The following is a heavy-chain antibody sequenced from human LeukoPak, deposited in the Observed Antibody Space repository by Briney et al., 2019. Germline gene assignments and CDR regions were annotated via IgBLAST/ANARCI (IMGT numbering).Heavy chain of an antibody. Sequence: RGSLRLSCAASGFTFSSYEMNWVRQAPGKGLEWVSYISSGGSTVHYADSVKGRFTISRDNAKNSLYLQMNSLRAKDTAVYYCARVIIVGATGIWGQGTMVTVSS. CDR3: ARVIIVGATGI. CDR1: GFTFSSYE. J-gene: IGHJ3*02. V-gene: IGHV3-48*03. D-gene: IGHD1-26*01. CDR2: ISSGGSTV.